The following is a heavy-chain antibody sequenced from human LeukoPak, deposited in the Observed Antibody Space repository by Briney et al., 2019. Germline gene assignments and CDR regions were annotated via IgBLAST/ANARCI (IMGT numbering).Heavy chain of an antibody. CDR3: ARVSGYDWESFYDY. J-gene: IGHJ4*02. V-gene: IGHV4-30-4*07. Sequence: SETLSLTCAVTGGSISSGGYSWNWIRQPPGKGLEWVGLIFDSGSTYYNPSLKSRVTISVDTSKNQISLKVSSVTAADTAVYYCARVSGYDWESFYDYWGQGTLVTVSS. CDR1: GGSISSGGYS. D-gene: IGHD5-12*01. CDR2: IFDSGST.